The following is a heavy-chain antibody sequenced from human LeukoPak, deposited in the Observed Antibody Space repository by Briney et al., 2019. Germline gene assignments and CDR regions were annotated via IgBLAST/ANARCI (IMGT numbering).Heavy chain of an antibody. CDR2: IYHSGST. Sequence: PSETLSLTCAVSGGSISSGGFSWSWIRQPPGKGLEWIGYIYHSGSTYYNPSLKSRVTISVDRSKNQFSLKLSSVTAADTAVYYCARAVPAAGKRAIRRGNWFDPWGQGTLVTVSS. V-gene: IGHV4-30-2*01. CDR3: ARAVPAAGKRAIRRGNWFDP. J-gene: IGHJ5*02. CDR1: GGSISSGGFS. D-gene: IGHD6-13*01.